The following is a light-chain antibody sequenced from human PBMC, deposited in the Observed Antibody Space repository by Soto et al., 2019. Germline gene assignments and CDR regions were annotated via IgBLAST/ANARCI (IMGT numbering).Light chain of an antibody. CDR1: QSVDSKY. CDR3: HQYASSPLT. J-gene: IGKJ4*01. Sequence: EIVLTQSPGTLSLSPGEGATLSCRPSQSVDSKYISWYQQKSGQAPRLLIYGASRRATGIPDRFSGSASGTDFTLTISRLEPEDFAVYYCHQYASSPLTFGGGNKVEIK. CDR2: GAS. V-gene: IGKV3-20*01.